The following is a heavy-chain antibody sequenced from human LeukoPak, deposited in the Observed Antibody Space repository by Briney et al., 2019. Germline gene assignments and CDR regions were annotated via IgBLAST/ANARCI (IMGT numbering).Heavy chain of an antibody. CDR3: ARTMGDYYDYVWGSYRRRKNWFDP. J-gene: IGHJ5*02. D-gene: IGHD3-16*02. CDR1: GGSFSGYY. Sequence: TLSLTCAVYGGSFSGYYWSWIRQPPGKGLEWIGEINHSGSTNDNPSLKSRVTISVATSKNQFSLQLSSVTAADTAVYYCARTMGDYYDYVWGSYRRRKNWFDPWGQGTLVTVSS. CDR2: INHSGST. V-gene: IGHV4-34*01.